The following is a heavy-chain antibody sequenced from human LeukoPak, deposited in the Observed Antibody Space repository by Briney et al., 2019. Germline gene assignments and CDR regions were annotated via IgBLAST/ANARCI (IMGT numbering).Heavy chain of an antibody. V-gene: IGHV3-21*01. J-gene: IGHJ1*01. D-gene: IGHD4-11*01. CDR1: GFTFSSYS. Sequence: GGSLRLSCAASGFTFSSYSMNWVRQAPGKGLEWVSSISSSSSYIYYADSVKGRFTISRDNAKNSLYLQMNSLRAEDTAVYYCATYSTRNAREFQSWGQGTLVTVSS. CDR2: ISSSSSYI. CDR3: ATYSTRNAREFQS.